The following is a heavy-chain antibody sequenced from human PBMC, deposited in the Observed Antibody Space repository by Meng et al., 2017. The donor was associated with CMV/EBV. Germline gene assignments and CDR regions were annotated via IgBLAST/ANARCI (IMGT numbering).Heavy chain of an antibody. Sequence: GESLKISCAASGFTFGSYWMSWVRHAPGKGLEWVSTIKHDGSEKYYVDSVKGRCTITRDNAKNSLDLQMNSMRAEDTAVYYCARDRQWLRSWWSYGMDVWGQGTTVTVSS. CDR2: IKHDGSEK. CDR3: ARDRQWLRSWWSYGMDV. D-gene: IGHD5-12*01. CDR1: GFTFGSYW. V-gene: IGHV3-7*01. J-gene: IGHJ6*02.